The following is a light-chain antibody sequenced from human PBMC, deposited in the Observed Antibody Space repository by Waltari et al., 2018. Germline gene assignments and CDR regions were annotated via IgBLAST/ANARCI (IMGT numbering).Light chain of an antibody. J-gene: IGKJ4*01. CDR3: QQYDNWPLT. CDR1: QDIRND. CDR2: AAS. V-gene: IGKV1-17*01. Sequence: DIRMTQSPSSLSASVGDRVTISCRASQDIRNDLGWYQQKPGKAPKRLIYAASNLPSGVPSRFSGGGSGTEFTLTISSLQPEDFAVYYCQQYDNWPLTFGGGTKVEIK.